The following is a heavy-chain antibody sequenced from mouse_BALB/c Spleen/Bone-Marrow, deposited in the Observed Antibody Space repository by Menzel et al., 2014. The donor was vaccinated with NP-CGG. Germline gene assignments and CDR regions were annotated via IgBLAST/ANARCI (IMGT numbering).Heavy chain of an antibody. D-gene: IGHD4-1*01. CDR3: TRRGLGRGGFDY. V-gene: IGHV1S22*01. J-gene: IGHJ2*01. CDR2: IYPGSGST. Sequence: LQQSGSELVRPGASVKLSCKASGYTFTSYWMHWVKQRPGQGLEWIGNIYPGSGSTNYDEKFKSKATLTVDTSSSTAYIQLSSLTSEDSAVYYCTRRGLGRGGFDYWGQGTTLTVSS. CDR1: GYTFTSYW.